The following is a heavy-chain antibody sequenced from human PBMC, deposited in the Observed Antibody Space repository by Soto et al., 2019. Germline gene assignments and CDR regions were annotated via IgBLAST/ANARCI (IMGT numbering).Heavy chain of an antibody. J-gene: IGHJ4*02. D-gene: IGHD3-10*01. Sequence: QMHLVQSGAEVKKPGASVKVSCKASGYTFTNFYMHWVRQAPGQGPEWMGANNPRNNRTSHERKFQGSLPVTRDTSTSTVYMEFSNLRSDDTAVYFCTRRGQDYWGQGTLVTVS. V-gene: IGHV1-46*01. CDR1: GYTFTNFY. CDR3: TRRGQDY. CDR2: NNPRNNRT.